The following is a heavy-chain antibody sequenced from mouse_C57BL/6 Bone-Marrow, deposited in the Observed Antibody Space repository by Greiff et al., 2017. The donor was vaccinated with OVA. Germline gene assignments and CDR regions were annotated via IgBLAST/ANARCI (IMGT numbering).Heavy chain of an antibody. V-gene: IGHV1-54*01. CDR2: INPGSGGT. J-gene: IGHJ2*01. CDR3: ARGGGEGFDY. CDR1: GYAFTNYL. Sequence: QVQLQQSGAELVRPGTSVKVSCKASGYAFTNYLIEWVKQRPGQGLEWIGVINPGSGGTNYNEKFKGKATLTADKSSSTAYMQLSSLTSEDSAVYFCARGGGEGFDYWGQGTTLTVSS.